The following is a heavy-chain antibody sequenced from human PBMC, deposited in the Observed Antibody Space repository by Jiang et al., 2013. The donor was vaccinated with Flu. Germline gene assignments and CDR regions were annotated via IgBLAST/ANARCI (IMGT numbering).Heavy chain of an antibody. V-gene: IGHV1-2*04. D-gene: IGHD6-6*01. CDR2: INPNSGGT. CDR3: ARPALLLGSSSSGDAFDI. J-gene: IGHJ3*02. Sequence: EVKKPGAXVKVSCKASGYTFTGYYMHWVRQAPGQGLEWMGWINPNSGGTNYAQKFQGWVTMTRDTSISTAYMELSRLRSDDTAVYYCARPALLLGSSSSGDAFDIWGQGTMVTVSS. CDR1: GYTFTGYY.